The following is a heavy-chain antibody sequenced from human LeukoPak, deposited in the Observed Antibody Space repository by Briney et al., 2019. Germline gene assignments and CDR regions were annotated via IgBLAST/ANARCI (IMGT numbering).Heavy chain of an antibody. D-gene: IGHD2-8*02. V-gene: IGHV3-23*01. J-gene: IGHJ4*02. CDR1: GFTFSSYA. CDR2: ISGSGGST. CDR3: AKGPPVVVYAYYFDY. Sequence: PGGSLRLPCAASGFTFSSYAMSWVRQAPGKGLEWVSAISGSGGSTYYADSVKGRFTISRDNSKNTLYLQMNSLRAEDTAVYYCAKGPPVVVYAYYFDYWGQGTLVTVSS.